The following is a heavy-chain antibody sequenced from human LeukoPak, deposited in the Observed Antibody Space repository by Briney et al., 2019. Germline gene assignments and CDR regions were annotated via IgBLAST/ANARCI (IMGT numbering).Heavy chain of an antibody. CDR2: IYYSGST. V-gene: IGHV4-59*01. J-gene: IGHJ6*02. D-gene: IGHD3-10*01. Sequence: ASETLSLACTVAGGSISSYYWSWIRQPPGKGLEWIGYIYYSGSTNYNPSLKSRVTISVDTSKNQFSLKLSSVTAADTAVYYCARGLVIYYGSGTPYYYYGMDVWGQGTTVTVSS. CDR3: ARGLVIYYGSGTPYYYYGMDV. CDR1: GGSISSYY.